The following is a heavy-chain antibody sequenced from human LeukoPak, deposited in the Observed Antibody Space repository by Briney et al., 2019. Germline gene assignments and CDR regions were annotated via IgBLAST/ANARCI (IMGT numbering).Heavy chain of an antibody. CDR1: GFTFNNDW. J-gene: IGHJ4*02. V-gene: IGHV3-7*01. CDR3: ARDSNVDSDYEPFGY. CDR2: IKHDGSAK. D-gene: IGHD5-12*01. Sequence: GGSLRLSCAASGFTFNNDWMTWVRQAPGKGLEWVSNIKHDGSAKYYVDSVKGRFTISRDNAKNSLYLQMNSLRAGDTAVYFCARDSNVDSDYEPFGYWGQGTLVTVSS.